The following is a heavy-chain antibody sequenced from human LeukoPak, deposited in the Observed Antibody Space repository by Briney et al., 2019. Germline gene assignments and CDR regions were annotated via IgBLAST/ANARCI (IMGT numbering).Heavy chain of an antibody. CDR3: AREEYNSIFGVVIPDY. D-gene: IGHD3-3*01. CDR1: GFTFSSYW. V-gene: IGHV3-74*01. Sequence: PGGSLRLSCAASGFTFSSYWMHWVRQAPGKGLVWVSRINSDGSSTSYADSVKGRFTISRDNAKNTLYLQMNSLRAEDTAVYYCAREEYNSIFGVVIPDYWGQGTLVTVSS. J-gene: IGHJ4*02. CDR2: INSDGSST.